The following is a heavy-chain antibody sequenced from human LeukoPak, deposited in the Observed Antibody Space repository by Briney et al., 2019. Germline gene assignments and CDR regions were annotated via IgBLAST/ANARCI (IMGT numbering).Heavy chain of an antibody. CDR2: ISDSSSTI. J-gene: IGHJ4*02. CDR3: ARASSSWYVGDYFDH. V-gene: IGHV3-48*03. CDR1: GFTSSSYG. D-gene: IGHD6-13*01. Sequence: PGGSLRLSCAASGFTSSSYGMNWVRQAPGKGLEWVSYISDSSSTIYYADSVKGRLTISRDNAKNSLYLQMNSLTPEDTAVYYCARASSSWYVGDYFDHWGQGTQVTVSS.